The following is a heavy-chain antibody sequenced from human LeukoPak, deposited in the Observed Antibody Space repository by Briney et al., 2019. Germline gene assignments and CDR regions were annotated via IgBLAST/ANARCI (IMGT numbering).Heavy chain of an antibody. J-gene: IGHJ6*03. V-gene: IGHV3-23*01. CDR1: GFTFSTDP. Sequence: GGSLRLSCVASGFTFSTDPMIWVRQAPGRGLEFVSSISGGGGTTSYADSVKGRFTISRDNSKNTLYLQMKSLRADDTAVYYCAKGHVEGDNYYYMDAWGKGSSVTVSS. CDR3: AKGHVEGDNYYYMDA. D-gene: IGHD3-16*01. CDR2: ISGGGGTT.